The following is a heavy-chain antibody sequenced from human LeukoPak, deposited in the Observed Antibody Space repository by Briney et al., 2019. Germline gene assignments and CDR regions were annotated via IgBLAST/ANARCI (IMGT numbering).Heavy chain of an antibody. D-gene: IGHD4-23*01. J-gene: IGHJ2*01. Sequence: GRSLRLSCAASGFTFSSYGMHWVRQAPGKGLEWVAVILYGGSNKYYADSVKGRFTIYRDNSKNTLYLQMNSLRAEDTAVYYCAKMNYGGDSVDWYFDLWGRGTLVTVSS. CDR3: AKMNYGGDSVDWYFDL. V-gene: IGHV3-30*18. CDR1: GFTFSSYG. CDR2: ILYGGSNK.